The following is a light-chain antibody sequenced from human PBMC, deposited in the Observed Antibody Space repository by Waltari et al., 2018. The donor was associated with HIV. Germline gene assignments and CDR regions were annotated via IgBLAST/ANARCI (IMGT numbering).Light chain of an antibody. CDR2: EDS. CDR3: YSTDSSGGV. V-gene: IGLV3-10*01. J-gene: IGLJ3*02. Sequence: SYELTQPRSVSVSPGTTARITCSGAALPKNYAYWYQQKSGQAPLLVIYEDSKRPSGIPERFSGSSSWTMATLTISGAQVEDEADYFCYSTDSSGGVFGGGTKLTVL. CDR1: ALPKNY.